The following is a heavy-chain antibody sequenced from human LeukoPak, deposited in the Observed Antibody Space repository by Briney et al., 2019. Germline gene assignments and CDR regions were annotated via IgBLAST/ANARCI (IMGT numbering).Heavy chain of an antibody. D-gene: IGHD3-22*01. Sequence: PGGSLRLSCVASGFTFNTYTMNWVRQAPGKGLEWISCVGRDGSMHYADSVKGRITISRDNAKNSLFLQMNSLRAEDTAIYYCARRYYDTTGYAFDIWGQGTMVTVSS. CDR1: GFTFNTYT. J-gene: IGHJ3*02. CDR3: ARRYYDTTGYAFDI. V-gene: IGHV3-21*01. CDR2: VGRDGSM.